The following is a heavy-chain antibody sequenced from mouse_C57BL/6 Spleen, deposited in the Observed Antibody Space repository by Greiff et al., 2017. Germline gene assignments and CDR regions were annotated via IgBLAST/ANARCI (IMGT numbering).Heavy chain of an antibody. CDR1: GYTFTDYN. CDR3: ARKVDSSGSGFAY. D-gene: IGHD3-2*02. V-gene: IGHV1-18*01. J-gene: IGHJ3*01. Sequence: VQLQQSGPELVKPGASVKIPCKASGYTFTDYNMAWVKQSHGKSLEWIGDINPNNGGTIYNQKFKGKATLTVDKSSSTAYMELRSLTSEDTAVYYCARKVDSSGSGFAYWGQGTLVTVSA. CDR2: INPNNGGT.